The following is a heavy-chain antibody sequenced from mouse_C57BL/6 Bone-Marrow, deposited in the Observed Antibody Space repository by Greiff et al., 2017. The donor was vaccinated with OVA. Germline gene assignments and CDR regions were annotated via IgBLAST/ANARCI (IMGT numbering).Heavy chain of an antibody. CDR3: VRHRDYGSSYRAMDY. CDR2: IRSKSNNYAT. D-gene: IGHD1-1*01. V-gene: IGHV10-1*01. Sequence: VQLKESGGGLVQPKGLLKLSCAASGFSFNTYAMNWVRQAPGKGLEWVARIRSKSNNYATYYADSVKDRFTISRDDSESMLYLQMNNLKTEDTAMYYCVRHRDYGSSYRAMDYWGQGTSVTVSS. CDR1: GFSFNTYA. J-gene: IGHJ4*01.